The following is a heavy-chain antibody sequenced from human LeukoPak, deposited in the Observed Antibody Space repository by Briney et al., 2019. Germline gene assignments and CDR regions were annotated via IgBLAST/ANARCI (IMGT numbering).Heavy chain of an antibody. D-gene: IGHD5-18*01. CDR2: INHSGST. V-gene: IGHV4-34*01. CDR1: GGSFSGYY. J-gene: IGHJ3*02. Sequence: SETLSLTCAVYGGSFSGYYWSWIRQPPGKGLEWIGEINHSGSTNYNPSLKSRVTISLDTSKNQFSLKLSSVTAADTAVYYCARDRGYSYNHDAFDIWGQGTMVTVSS. CDR3: ARDRGYSYNHDAFDI.